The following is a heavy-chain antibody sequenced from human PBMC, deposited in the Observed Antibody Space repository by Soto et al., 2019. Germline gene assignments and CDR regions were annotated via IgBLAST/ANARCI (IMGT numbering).Heavy chain of an antibody. J-gene: IGHJ6*02. CDR1: GFTFANYD. CDR3: ANRPRYYNMDV. V-gene: IGHV3-23*01. CDR2: ISGSGGRT. Sequence: EVQLLESGGGLVQPGGSLRLSCASSGFTFANYDMNWVRQAPWKGLERVSGISGSGGRTYYADSVQGRFSISRDNSKNTLYLQMNSLRAEDTAVYYCANRPRYYNMDVWGQGTTVTVSS.